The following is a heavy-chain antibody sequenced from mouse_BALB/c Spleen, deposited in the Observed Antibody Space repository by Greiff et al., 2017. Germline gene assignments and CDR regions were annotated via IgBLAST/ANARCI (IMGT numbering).Heavy chain of an antibody. CDR1: GYTFTSYW. J-gene: IGHJ3*01. D-gene: IGHD2-4*01. V-gene: IGHV1S81*02. Sequence: QVQLQQSGAELVKPGASVKLSCKASGYTFTSYWMHWVKQRPGQGLEWIGEINPSNGRTNYNEKFKSKATLTVDKSSSTAYMQLSSLTSEDSAVYYCARRDYDYDGPLFAYWGQGTLVTVSA. CDR2: INPSNGRT. CDR3: ARRDYDYDGPLFAY.